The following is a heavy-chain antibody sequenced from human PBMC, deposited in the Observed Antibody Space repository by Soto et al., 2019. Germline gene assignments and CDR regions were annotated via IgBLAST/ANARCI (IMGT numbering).Heavy chain of an antibody. D-gene: IGHD3-22*01. CDR2: IKSKIDGGTT. Sequence: AGSLRLSCAASFFTFTNGWIKCVRQAPGKVLEWVGSIKSKIDGGTTDLAAPVKGRCAISRDDSQIMVYLQMTSLKIEDTSVYFCNTDSYSAMLVVRFDYWGHETLVTVSS. CDR3: NTDSYSAMLVVRFDY. J-gene: IGHJ4*01. V-gene: IGHV3-15*07. CDR1: FFTFTNGW.